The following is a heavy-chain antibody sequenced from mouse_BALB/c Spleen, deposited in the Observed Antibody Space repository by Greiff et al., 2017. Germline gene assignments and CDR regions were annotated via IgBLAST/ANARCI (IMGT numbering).Heavy chain of an antibody. V-gene: IGHV1-67*01. CDR1: GYTFTDYA. CDR2: ISIYYDNT. J-gene: IGHJ3*01. CDR3: ARLGDYDGGFAY. Sequence: VKLQESGPELVRPGESVKISCKGSGYTFTDYAMHWVKQSHAKRLEWIGVISIYYDNTNYNQKFKGKATMTVDKSSSTAYMELARLTSEDSAIYYCARLGDYDGGFAYWGQGTLVTVSA. D-gene: IGHD2-4*01.